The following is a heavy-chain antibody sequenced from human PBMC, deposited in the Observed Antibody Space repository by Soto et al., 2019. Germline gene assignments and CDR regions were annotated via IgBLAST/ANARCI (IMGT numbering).Heavy chain of an antibody. V-gene: IGHV3-7*01. CDR3: ARDGGGARLLYDFWSGYRTYYFDY. J-gene: IGHJ4*02. CDR1: GFTFSSYW. D-gene: IGHD3-3*01. CDR2: IKQDGSEK. Sequence: EVQLVESGGGLVQPGGSLRLSCAASGFTFSSYWMSWVRQAPGKGLEWVANIKQDGSEKYYVDSVKGRFTISRDNAKNSLYLQMNSLRAEDTAVYYCARDGGGARLLYDFWSGYRTYYFDYWGQGTLVTVSS.